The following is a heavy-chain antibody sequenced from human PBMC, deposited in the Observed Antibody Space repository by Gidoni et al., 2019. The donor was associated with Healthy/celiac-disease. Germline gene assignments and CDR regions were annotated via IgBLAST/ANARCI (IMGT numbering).Heavy chain of an antibody. J-gene: IGHJ4*02. CDR3: AKATGGYSGYDKTFDY. D-gene: IGHD5-12*01. CDR2: ISGRGGST. CDR1: VFPFSSYA. V-gene: IGHV3-23*01. Sequence: DVQLLDSGGGLVQPGGSLSLSCSASVFPFSSYAMSWVRQAPGKGLEWVSAISGRGGSTYYADSVKGRFTISRDNSKNTLYLQMNSLRAEDTAVYYCAKATGGYSGYDKTFDYWGQGTLVTVSS.